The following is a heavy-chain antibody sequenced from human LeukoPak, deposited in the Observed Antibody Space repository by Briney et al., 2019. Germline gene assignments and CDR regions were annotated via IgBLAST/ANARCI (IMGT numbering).Heavy chain of an antibody. V-gene: IGHV4-34*01. J-gene: IGHJ4*02. CDR3: AKSNGYGLIDY. CDR1: GGSFSGYY. CDR2: INHSGST. Sequence: SETLSLTCAVYGGSFSGYYWSWLRQPPGKGLEWIGEINHSGSTNYNPSLRSRVTISVDTSKNQFSLKLSSVTAADTAMYYCAKSNGYGLIDYWGQGTLVTVSS. D-gene: IGHD5-12*01.